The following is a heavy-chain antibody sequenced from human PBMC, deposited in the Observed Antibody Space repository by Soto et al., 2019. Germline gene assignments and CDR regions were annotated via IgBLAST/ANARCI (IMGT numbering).Heavy chain of an antibody. D-gene: IGHD3-3*01. CDR1: GFTFSSYW. J-gene: IGHJ3*02. V-gene: IGHV3-7*05. CDR3: ARDPTPYYDFWSGSALGAFDI. Sequence: GGSLRLSCAASGFTFSSYWMSWVRQAPGKGLEWVANIKQDGSEKYYVDSVKGRFTISRDNAKNSLYLQMNSLRAEDTAVYYCARDPTPYYDFWSGSALGAFDIWGQGTMVTVSS. CDR2: IKQDGSEK.